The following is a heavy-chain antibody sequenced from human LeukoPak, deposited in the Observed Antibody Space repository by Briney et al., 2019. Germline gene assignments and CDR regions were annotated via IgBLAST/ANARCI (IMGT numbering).Heavy chain of an antibody. J-gene: IGHJ3*02. V-gene: IGHV4-39*07. CDR2: VFYSGST. CDR3: ARDKPIKYYYDSSDFDI. CDR1: GGSIRSRYYY. Sequence: SETLSLTCTVSGGSIRSRYYYWGWIRQPPGKGLEWIGSVFYSGSTYYNPSLKSRVTISVDTSKNQFSLKLSSVTAADTAVYYCARDKPIKYYYDSSDFDIWGQGTMVTVSS. D-gene: IGHD3-22*01.